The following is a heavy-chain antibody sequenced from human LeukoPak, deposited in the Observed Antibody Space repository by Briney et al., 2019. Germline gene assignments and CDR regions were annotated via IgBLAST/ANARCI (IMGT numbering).Heavy chain of an antibody. Sequence: PSETLSLTCAVSGYSISSGYYWGWIRQPPGKGLEWIGSVYHSGTNYYIPSLKSRVTISVDTSKNQFSLKVSSVTAADTAVYFCARGISTTGHDYWGQGTLVTVSS. CDR2: VYHSGTN. D-gene: IGHD2/OR15-2a*01. J-gene: IGHJ4*02. CDR1: GYSISSGYY. CDR3: ARGISTTGHDY. V-gene: IGHV4-38-2*01.